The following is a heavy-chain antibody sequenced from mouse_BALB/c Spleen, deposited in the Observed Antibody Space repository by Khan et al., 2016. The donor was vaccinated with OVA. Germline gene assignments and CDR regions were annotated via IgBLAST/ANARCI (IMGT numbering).Heavy chain of an antibody. CDR3: AKQNHGTLYAVDY. V-gene: IGHV2-3*01. CDR2: MWGDGNT. J-gene: IGHJ4*01. Sequence: QVQLKQSGPGLVAPSQSLSITCTVSGFSLTSYGVSWVRQPPGKGLEWLGVMWGDGNTNYHSALRSRLSISQDNSKSQVFLKLNSLQTDDTATYYCAKQNHGTLYAVDYWGQGTSVTVSS. D-gene: IGHD2-1*01. CDR1: GFSLTSYG.